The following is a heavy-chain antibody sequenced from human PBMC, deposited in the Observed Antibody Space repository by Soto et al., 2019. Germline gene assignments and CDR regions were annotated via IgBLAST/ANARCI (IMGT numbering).Heavy chain of an antibody. CDR3: AREHCPQSSSGSCSYDGFEI. D-gene: IGHD2-15*01. Sequence: SLRLSCAASGSTFSSYWMHWVRQTPGKGLVWVSRINSDGRSTSYADSVKGRFTISRDNAKNTLYLQMNSLRAEDTAVYYCAREHCPQSSSGSCSYDGFEIWGQGTTVTVSS. CDR1: GSTFSSYW. V-gene: IGHV3-74*01. CDR2: INSDGRST. J-gene: IGHJ3*02.